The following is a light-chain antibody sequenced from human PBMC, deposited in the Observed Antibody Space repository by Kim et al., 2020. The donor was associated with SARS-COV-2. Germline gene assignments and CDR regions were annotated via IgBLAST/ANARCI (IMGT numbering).Light chain of an antibody. Sequence: GQRVTITCSGSSYNIGSNSVNWYQQRPGTAPKLVIYNNSQRPSGVPDRFSGSKSGTSASLAISGLQSEDEADYYCAAWDGSLNGWVFGGGTKLTVL. CDR3: AAWDGSLNGWV. V-gene: IGLV1-44*01. CDR2: NNS. J-gene: IGLJ3*02. CDR1: SYNIGSNS.